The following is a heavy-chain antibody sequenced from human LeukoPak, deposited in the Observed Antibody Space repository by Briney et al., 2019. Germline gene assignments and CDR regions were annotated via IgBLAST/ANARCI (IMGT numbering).Heavy chain of an antibody. V-gene: IGHV4-59*01. CDR1: GGSISVCY. D-gene: IGHD3-10*01. CDR2: IYNSGST. J-gene: IGHJ4*02. CDR3: ARDRELGY. Sequence: SETLSLTCTVSGGSISVCYWSWIRQPPGKGLEWIGYIYNSGSTTYNPSLKSRPTISVDTSKNQFSLKLTSVTAADTAVYYCARDRELGYWGQGTLVTVSS.